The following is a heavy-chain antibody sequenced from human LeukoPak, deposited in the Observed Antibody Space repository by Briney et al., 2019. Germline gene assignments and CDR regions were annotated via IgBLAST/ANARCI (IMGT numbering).Heavy chain of an antibody. CDR1: GFTFSDYE. CDR2: ISSSGGTI. Sequence: GGSLRLSCAASGFTFSDYEMNWVRQAPGKGLEWVSFISSSGGTIYYADSVKGRFTTSRDNAKNSLYLQMDSLSAEDTAVYYCARSTNWGQGTLVTASS. V-gene: IGHV3-48*03. CDR3: ARSTN. J-gene: IGHJ4*02.